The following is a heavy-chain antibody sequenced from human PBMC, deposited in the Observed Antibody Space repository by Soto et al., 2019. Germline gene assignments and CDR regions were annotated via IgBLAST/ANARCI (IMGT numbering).Heavy chain of an antibody. V-gene: IGHV3-30-3*01. CDR3: AREPAIHFDY. Sequence: QVQLVESGGGVVQPGRSLRLSCAASGFTFSSYAMHWVRQAPGKGLEWVAVISYDGSNKYYADSVKGRFTISRDNSKNALYLQMNSLRAEDTAVYYCAREPAIHFDYWGQGTLVTVSS. D-gene: IGHD2-2*01. J-gene: IGHJ4*02. CDR2: ISYDGSNK. CDR1: GFTFSSYA.